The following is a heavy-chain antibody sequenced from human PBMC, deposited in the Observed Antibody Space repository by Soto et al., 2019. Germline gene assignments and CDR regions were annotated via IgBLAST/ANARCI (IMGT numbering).Heavy chain of an antibody. Sequence: PGGSLRLSCEASGFTFSNYDMNWVRQAPGKGLEWVSYISGSGRTIYYADSVKVRFTISRDSAKKSLFLQMNSLRAEDTALYYCARGDDNSGYYYAFDSWGQGTAVTV. D-gene: IGHD3-22*01. CDR2: ISGSGRTI. CDR1: GFTFSNYD. J-gene: IGHJ4*02. V-gene: IGHV3-48*03. CDR3: ARGDDNSGYYYAFDS.